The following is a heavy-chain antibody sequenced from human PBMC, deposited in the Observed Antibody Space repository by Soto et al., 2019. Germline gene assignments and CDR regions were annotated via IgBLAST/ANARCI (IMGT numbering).Heavy chain of an antibody. V-gene: IGHV4-34*01. CDR1: GGFVSSGSYY. D-gene: IGHD1-1*01. Sequence: QVQLQQWGAGLLKPSETLSLTCAVYGGFVSSGSYYWSWIRQPPGKGLEWIGEMSHSGGTHFNPSLKSRVTISVDTSKKQFSLKMSSVTAADTALDYCARVERGTATTVVDAFDIWGPGTMVTVSS. CDR2: MSHSGGT. CDR3: ARVERGTATTVVDAFDI. J-gene: IGHJ3*02.